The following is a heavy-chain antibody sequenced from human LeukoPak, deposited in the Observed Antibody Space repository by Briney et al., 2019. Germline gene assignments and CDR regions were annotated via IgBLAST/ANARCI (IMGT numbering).Heavy chain of an antibody. CDR3: AKGGYSSGWYGPHDAFDI. CDR1: GFTFSSYA. J-gene: IGHJ3*02. V-gene: IGHV3-23*01. Sequence: GGSLRLSCEASGFTFSSYAMSWVRQAPGKGLEWVSAISGSGGSTYYADSVKGRFTISRDNSKNTLYLQMNSLRAEDTAVYYCAKGGYSSGWYGPHDAFDIWGQGTMVTVSS. D-gene: IGHD6-19*01. CDR2: ISGSGGST.